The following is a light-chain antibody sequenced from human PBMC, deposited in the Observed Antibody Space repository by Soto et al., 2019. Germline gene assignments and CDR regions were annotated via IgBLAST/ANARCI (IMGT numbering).Light chain of an antibody. CDR2: LGS. V-gene: IGKV2-28*01. J-gene: IGKJ1*01. CDR1: QSLLHTDGYNY. CDR3: MQALQTPPT. Sequence: DTVMTQSPLSLPVTPGEPASISCWSSQSLLHTDGYNYFDWYLQKPGQSPQLLIYLGSYRASGVPDRFSGSGSRTDYTLKISRVEAEDVGVYYCMQALQTPPTFGQGTKLEI.